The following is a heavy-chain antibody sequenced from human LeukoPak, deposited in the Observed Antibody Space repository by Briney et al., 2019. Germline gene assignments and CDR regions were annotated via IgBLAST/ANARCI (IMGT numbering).Heavy chain of an antibody. CDR1: GGSISSYY. Sequence: PETLSLTCTVSGGSISSYYWSWIRQPPGKGLEWIGYIYYSGSTNYNPSLKSRVTISVDTSKNQFSLKLSSVTAADTAVYYCARGGYYDSSGYYNYWGQGTLVTVSS. D-gene: IGHD3-22*01. J-gene: IGHJ4*02. V-gene: IGHV4-59*01. CDR2: IYYSGST. CDR3: ARGGYYDSSGYYNY.